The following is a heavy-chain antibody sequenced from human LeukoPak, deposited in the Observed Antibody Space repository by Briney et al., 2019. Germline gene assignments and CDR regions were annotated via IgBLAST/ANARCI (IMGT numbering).Heavy chain of an antibody. D-gene: IGHD6-6*01. V-gene: IGHV4-39*01. J-gene: IGHJ4*02. Sequence: PSETLSLTCTVSGGSISRNNYYWDWIRQPPGKGLEYIGSIYYSGSTYYTPSLKSRVTISVDTSKNQFSLKLSSVTATDTAVYYCARHRGSSSNFDYWGQGTLVTVSS. CDR1: GGSISRNNYY. CDR2: IYYSGST. CDR3: ARHRGSSSNFDY.